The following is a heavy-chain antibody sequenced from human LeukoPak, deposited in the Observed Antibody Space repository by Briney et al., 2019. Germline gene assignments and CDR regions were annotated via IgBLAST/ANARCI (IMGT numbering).Heavy chain of an antibody. D-gene: IGHD3-10*01. Sequence: ASVKVSCKASGYTFTSYGISWVRQAPGQGLEWMGWMNPNSGNTGYAQKFQGRVTMTRNTSISTAYMELSSLRSEDTAVYYCARGQKGRITMVRGGYNWFDPWGQGTLVTVSS. CDR2: MNPNSGNT. CDR1: GYTFTSYG. CDR3: ARGQKGRITMVRGGYNWFDP. V-gene: IGHV1-8*02. J-gene: IGHJ5*02.